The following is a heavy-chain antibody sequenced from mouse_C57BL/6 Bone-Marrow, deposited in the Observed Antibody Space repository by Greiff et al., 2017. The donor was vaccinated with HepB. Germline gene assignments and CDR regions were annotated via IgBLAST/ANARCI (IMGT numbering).Heavy chain of an antibody. CDR2: ISDGGSYT. CDR3: ARGPMITTVIEGYFDY. CDR1: GFTFSSYA. J-gene: IGHJ2*01. V-gene: IGHV5-4*01. D-gene: IGHD1-1*01. Sequence: EVQGVESGGGLVKPGGSLKLSCAASGFTFSSYAMSWVRQTPEKRLEWVATISDGGSYTYYPDNVKGRFTISRDNAKNNLYLQMSHLKSEDTAMYYCARGPMITTVIEGYFDYWGQGTTLTVSS.